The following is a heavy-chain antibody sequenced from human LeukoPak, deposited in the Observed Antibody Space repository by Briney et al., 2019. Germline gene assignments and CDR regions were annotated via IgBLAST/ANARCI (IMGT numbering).Heavy chain of an antibody. V-gene: IGHV4-39*01. CDR1: GGSISSSSYY. CDR3: ARPTDINWFDP. J-gene: IGHJ5*02. CDR2: IYYSGST. Sequence: SETLSLTCTVSGGSISSSSYYRGWIRQPPGKGLEWIGSIYYSGSTYYNPSLKSRVTISVDTSKNQFSLKLSSVTAADTAVYYCARPTDINWFDPWGQGTLVTVSS.